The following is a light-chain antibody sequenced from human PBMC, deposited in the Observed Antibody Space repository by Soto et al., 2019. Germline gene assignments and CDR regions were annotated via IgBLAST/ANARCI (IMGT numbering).Light chain of an antibody. V-gene: IGKV1-27*01. Sequence: IHMTLSASSLSASVGNRVTITCRASQGISNYLAWYQQKPGKVPKLLIYAASTLQSGVPSRFSGSGYGTDFNFTISSLQTEDIATYYCQQYDNLPITFGQGTRLEIK. CDR3: QQYDNLPIT. J-gene: IGKJ5*01. CDR1: QGISNY. CDR2: AAS.